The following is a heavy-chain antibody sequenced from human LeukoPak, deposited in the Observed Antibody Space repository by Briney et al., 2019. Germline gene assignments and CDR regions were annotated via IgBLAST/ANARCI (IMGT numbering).Heavy chain of an antibody. J-gene: IGHJ4*02. D-gene: IGHD3-10*01. Sequence: GGSLRLSCAASGFTFSDYGMHWVRQAPGKGLEWVAVISYDGSNKYYADSVKGRFTISRDNSKNTLYLQMNSLRAEDTAVYYCAKDRRFGELLPQEDYWGQGTLVTVSS. V-gene: IGHV3-30*18. CDR2: ISYDGSNK. CDR1: GFTFSDYG. CDR3: AKDRRFGELLPQEDY.